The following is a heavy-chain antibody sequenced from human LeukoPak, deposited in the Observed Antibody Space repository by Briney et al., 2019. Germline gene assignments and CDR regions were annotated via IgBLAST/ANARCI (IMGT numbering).Heavy chain of an antibody. Sequence: GGTLRLSCAASGFTFSSCGMSWVRQAPGKGLEWVSAISGSGGSTYYADSVKGRFTISRDNSKNTLYLQMNSLRAEDTAVYYCAKDSTLGALYYFDYWGQGTLVTVSS. CDR3: AKDSTLGALYYFDY. J-gene: IGHJ4*02. V-gene: IGHV3-23*01. D-gene: IGHD4/OR15-4a*01. CDR2: ISGSGGST. CDR1: GFTFSSCG.